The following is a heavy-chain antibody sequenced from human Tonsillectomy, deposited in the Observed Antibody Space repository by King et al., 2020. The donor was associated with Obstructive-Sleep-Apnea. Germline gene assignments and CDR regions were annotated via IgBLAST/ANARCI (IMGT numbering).Heavy chain of an antibody. D-gene: IGHD2-15*01. J-gene: IGHJ4*01. CDR3: TGSRGLPDY. CDR1: GDSVSSSRYY. V-gene: IGHV4-39*07. Sequence: LQLQESGPGLVRPSETLSLICSVSGDSVSSSRYYWGWMRQPPGQGLEWIVSIYHSGETFYNPSLRSRLTISVDTSRNQFSLELSSVTAADTAVYYCTGSRGLPDYWGHGTLVTVSS. CDR2: IYHSGET.